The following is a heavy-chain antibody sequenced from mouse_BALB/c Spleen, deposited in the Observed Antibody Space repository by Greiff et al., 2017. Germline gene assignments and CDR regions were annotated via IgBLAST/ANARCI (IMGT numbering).Heavy chain of an antibody. CDR3: ARFYYRYDGDYAMDY. CDR2: ISSGSSTI. CDR1: GFTFSSFG. V-gene: IGHV5-17*02. J-gene: IGHJ4*01. Sequence: EVKLMESGGGLVQPGGSRKLSCAASGFTFSSFGMHWVRQAPEKGLEWVAYISSGSSTIYYADTVKGRFTISRDNPKNTLFLQMTSLRSEDTAMYYCARFYYRYDGDYAMDYWGQGTSVTVSS. D-gene: IGHD2-14*01.